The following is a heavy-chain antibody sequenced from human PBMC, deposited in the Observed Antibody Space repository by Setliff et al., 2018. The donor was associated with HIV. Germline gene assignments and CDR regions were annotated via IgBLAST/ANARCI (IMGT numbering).Heavy chain of an antibody. CDR3: ARERSAFDI. J-gene: IGHJ3*02. CDR1: GYTLSELS. CDR2: NSSYNGNT. V-gene: IGHV1-18*01. Sequence: ASVKVSCKVSGYTLSELSMHWVRQAPGQGLEWMGWNSSYNGNTKYAQKVQDRVTMTKDTSTSTAYMELRSLRSDDTAVYYCARERSAFDIWGQGTMVTVSS.